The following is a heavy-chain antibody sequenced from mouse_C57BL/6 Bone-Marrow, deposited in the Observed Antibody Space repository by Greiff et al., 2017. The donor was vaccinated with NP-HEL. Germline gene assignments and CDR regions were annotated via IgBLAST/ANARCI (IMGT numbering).Heavy chain of an antibody. CDR1: GYTLTSYG. V-gene: IGHV1-81*01. J-gene: IGHJ4*01. CDR2: IYPRSGNT. D-gene: IGHD4-1*02. Sequence: QVQLQQSGAELARPGASVKLSCKASGYTLTSYGISWVKQRTGQGLEWIGEIYPRSGNTYYNEKFKGKATLTADKSSSTAYMELRSLTSEDSAVYFCARPQIPQLRMDYWGQGTSVTVSS. CDR3: ARPQIPQLRMDY.